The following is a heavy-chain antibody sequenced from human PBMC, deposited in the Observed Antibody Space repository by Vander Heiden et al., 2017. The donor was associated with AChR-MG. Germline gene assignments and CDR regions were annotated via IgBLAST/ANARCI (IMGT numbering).Heavy chain of an antibody. CDR2: MNPNSGNT. CDR1: GYTFTSYD. CDR3: ARGRGTMVRGVIITPNWFDP. Sequence: QVQLVQSGAEVKKPGASVKVSCKASGYTFTSYDINWVRQATGQGLEWMGWMNPNSGNTGYAQKFQGRVTMTRNTSISTAYRELSSLRSEDTAVYYCARGRGTMVRGVIITPNWFDPWGQGTLVTVSS. J-gene: IGHJ5*02. D-gene: IGHD3-10*01. V-gene: IGHV1-8*01.